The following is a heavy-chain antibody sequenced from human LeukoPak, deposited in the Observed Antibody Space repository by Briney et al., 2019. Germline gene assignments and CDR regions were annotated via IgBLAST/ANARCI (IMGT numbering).Heavy chain of an antibody. Sequence: GGSLRLSCAASGFTFSSYAMSWVRQAPGKGLEWVGFIKSKAYGGTTEYAASVKGRFTISRDDSKSIAYLQMNSLKTEDTAVYYCTRDDPGYDYVWGSYRFGGYYGMDVWGQGTTVTVSS. D-gene: IGHD3-16*02. CDR1: GFTFSSYA. CDR2: IKSKAYGGTT. V-gene: IGHV3-49*04. J-gene: IGHJ6*02. CDR3: TRDDPGYDYVWGSYRFGGYYGMDV.